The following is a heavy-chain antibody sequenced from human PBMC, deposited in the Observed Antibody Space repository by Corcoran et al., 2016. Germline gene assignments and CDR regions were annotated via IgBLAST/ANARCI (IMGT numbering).Heavy chain of an antibody. D-gene: IGHD5-18*01. J-gene: IGHJ6*02. CDR1: GGSISSYY. V-gene: IGHV4-59*01. CDR2: IYYSGST. Sequence: QVQLQESGPGLVKPSETLSLTCTVSGGSISSYYWSWIRQPPGKGLEWIGYIYYSGSTNYNPSLKSRVTISVDTSKNQFSLKLSAVTAADTAVYYCARDLPLGIGAGYSERNYYYGMDVWGQGTTVTVSS. CDR3: ARDLPLGIGAGYSERNYYYGMDV.